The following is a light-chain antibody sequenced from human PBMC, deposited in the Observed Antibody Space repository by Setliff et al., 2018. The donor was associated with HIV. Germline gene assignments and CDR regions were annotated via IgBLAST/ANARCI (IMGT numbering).Light chain of an antibody. V-gene: IGLV6-57*01. CDR1: VDDIASHY. Sequence: NFMLTQPHSVSESPGKTVTIACTRSVDDIASHYVQWYQQRPGSSPTTVIYEDDERPSGVPDRFSGSIDTSSNSASLTISGLKTEDEADYYCQSYDSSTWVFGGGTK. CDR3: QSYDSSTWV. CDR2: EDD. J-gene: IGLJ3*02.